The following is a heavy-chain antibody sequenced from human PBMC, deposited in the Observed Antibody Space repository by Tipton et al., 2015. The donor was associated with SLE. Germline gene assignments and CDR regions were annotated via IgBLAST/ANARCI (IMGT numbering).Heavy chain of an antibody. D-gene: IGHD3-22*01. V-gene: IGHV3-30*04. CDR3: AKDRDYYDRGGAFDI. J-gene: IGHJ3*02. CDR1: GFTFSRST. CDR2: ISFDGSNE. Sequence: RSLRLSCVASGFTFSRSTLHWVRQAPGKGLEWVAVISFDGSNEYYADSVKGRFTISRDNSNNTMYLQMHSLRAEDTAVYYCAKDRDYYDRGGAFDIWGQGTMVTVSS.